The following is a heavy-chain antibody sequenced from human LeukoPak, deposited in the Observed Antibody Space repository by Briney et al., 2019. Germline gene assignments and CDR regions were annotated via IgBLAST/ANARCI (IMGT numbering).Heavy chain of an antibody. CDR2: INHSGST. J-gene: IGHJ1*01. D-gene: IGHD3-22*01. CDR3: ASGPNSRGYYDSSGFPLAAEYFQH. CDR1: GGSFSGYY. V-gene: IGHV4-34*01. Sequence: SETLSLTCAVYGGSFSGYYWSWIRQPPGKGLEWIGEINHSGSTNYNPSLKSRVTISVDTSKNQFSLKLSSVTAADTAVYYCASGPNSRGYYDSSGFPLAAEYFQHWGQGTLVTVSS.